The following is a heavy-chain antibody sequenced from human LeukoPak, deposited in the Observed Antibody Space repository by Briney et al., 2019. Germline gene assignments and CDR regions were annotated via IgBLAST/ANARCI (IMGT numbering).Heavy chain of an antibody. D-gene: IGHD3-9*01. CDR1: GFTFSSYG. CDR2: VSYDGSNK. J-gene: IGHJ4*02. V-gene: IGHV3-30*18. Sequence: GGSLRLSCAASGFTFSSYGMHWVRQAPGKGLEWVAVVSYDGSNKYYADSVKGRFTISRDNSKNTLYLQMNSLRAEDTAVYYCAKDRLRYFDWLFDYWGQGTLVTVSS. CDR3: AKDRLRYFDWLFDY.